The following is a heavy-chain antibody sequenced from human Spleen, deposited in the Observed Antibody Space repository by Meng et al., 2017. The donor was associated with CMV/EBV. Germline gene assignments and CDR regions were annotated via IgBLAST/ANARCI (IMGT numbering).Heavy chain of an antibody. CDR3: AREAHYGSGAFDI. D-gene: IGHD3-10*01. J-gene: IGHJ3*02. Sequence: GGSLRLSCAASGFTFSSYAMHWVRQAPGKGLEWVAVISYDGSNKYYADSVKGRFTISRDNAKNTLYLQMNSLRAEDTAVYYCAREAHYGSGAFDIWGQGTMVTVSS. V-gene: IGHV3-30-3*01. CDR1: GFTFSSYA. CDR2: ISYDGSNK.